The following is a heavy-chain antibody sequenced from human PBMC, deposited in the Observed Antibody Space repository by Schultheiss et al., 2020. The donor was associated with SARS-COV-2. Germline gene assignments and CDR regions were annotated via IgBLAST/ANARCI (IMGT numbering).Heavy chain of an antibody. D-gene: IGHD6-6*01. CDR2: INSDGSST. Sequence: GGSLRLSCAASGFTFSNYFMHWVRQAPGKGLVWVSRINSDGSSTSYADSVKGRFTISRDNAKNSLYLQMNSLRAEDTAVYYCARSRVSSSADYYYYYGMDVWGQGTTVTVS. J-gene: IGHJ6*02. CDR1: GFTFSNYF. CDR3: ARSRVSSSADYYYYYGMDV. V-gene: IGHV3-74*01.